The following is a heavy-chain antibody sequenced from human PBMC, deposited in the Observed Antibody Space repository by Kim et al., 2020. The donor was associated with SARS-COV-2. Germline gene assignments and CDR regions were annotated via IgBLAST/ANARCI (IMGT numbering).Heavy chain of an antibody. D-gene: IGHD2-15*01. V-gene: IGHV1-69*04. CDR1: GGTFSSYA. CDR2: IIPILGIA. CDR3: ATIGVYCSGGSCYSDY. Sequence: SVKVSCKASGGTFSSYAISWVRQAPGQGLEWMGRIIPILGIANYAQKFQGRVTITADKSTSTAYMELSSLRSEDTAVYYCATIGVYCSGGSCYSDYWGQGTLVTVSS. J-gene: IGHJ4*02.